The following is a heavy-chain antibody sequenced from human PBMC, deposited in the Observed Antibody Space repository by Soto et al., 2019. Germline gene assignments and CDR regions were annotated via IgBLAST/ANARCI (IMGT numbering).Heavy chain of an antibody. CDR3: VRDWGGYDSGFRVSYYGMDV. V-gene: IGHV1-69*13. CDR1: GGTFSSYA. D-gene: IGHD5-12*01. CDR2: IIPIFGTA. J-gene: IGHJ6*02. Sequence: SVKVSCKASGGTFSSYAISWVRQAPGQGLEWMGGIIPIFGTANYAQKFQGRATITADESTSIAYMELSSLRSEDTAVYYCVRDWGGYDSGFRVSYYGMDVWGQGTTVTV.